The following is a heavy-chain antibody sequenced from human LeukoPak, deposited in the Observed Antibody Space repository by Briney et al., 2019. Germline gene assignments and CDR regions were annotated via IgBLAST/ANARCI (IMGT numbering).Heavy chain of an antibody. V-gene: IGHV4-39*07. CDR1: GGSISSSSYY. Sequence: PSETLSLTCTVSGGSISSSSYYWGWIRQPPGKGLEWIGSIYYSGSTYYNPSLKSRVTISVDTSKNQFSLKLSSVTAADTAVYYCARVNNYYYYYYMDVWGKGTTVTVSS. J-gene: IGHJ6*03. CDR3: ARVNNYYYYYYMDV. CDR2: IYYSGST.